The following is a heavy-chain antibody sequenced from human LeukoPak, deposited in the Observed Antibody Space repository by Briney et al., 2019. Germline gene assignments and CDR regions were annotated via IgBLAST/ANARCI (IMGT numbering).Heavy chain of an antibody. CDR3: AKGPSYCSGGSRYCNCVFDY. CDR1: GFTFSSYG. V-gene: IGHV3-30*18. J-gene: IGHJ4*02. D-gene: IGHD2-15*01. Sequence: PGRSLRLSCAASGFTFSSYGMHWVRQAPGKGLEWVAVISYDGSNKYYADSVKGRFTISRDNSKNTLYLQMNSLRAEDTAVYYCAKGPSYCSGGSRYCNCVFDYWGQGTLVTVSS. CDR2: ISYDGSNK.